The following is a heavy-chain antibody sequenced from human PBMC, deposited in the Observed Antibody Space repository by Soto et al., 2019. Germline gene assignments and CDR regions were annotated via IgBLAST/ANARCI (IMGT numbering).Heavy chain of an antibody. CDR3: ARDLSRYGDYGDYGMDV. CDR2: FGGDGLDI. CDR1: GFAFRTFH. J-gene: IGHJ6*02. Sequence: GRSLRLSWAASGFAFRTFHMNWIRQAPGKGLQRVPTFGGDGLDIHYADSVKGRFTISRDNSKNTLYLQMNSLRAEDTAVYYCARDLSRYGDYGDYGMDVWGQGTTVTVSS. D-gene: IGHD4-17*01. V-gene: IGHV3-23*01.